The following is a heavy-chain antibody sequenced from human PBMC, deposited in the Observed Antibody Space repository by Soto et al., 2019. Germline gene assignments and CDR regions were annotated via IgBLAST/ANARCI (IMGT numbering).Heavy chain of an antibody. CDR3: ARDSGRLWYHYASGSADAFDI. Sequence: QLQLVQSGAEVKKPGASLKVSCKASGYTFTGYYMHWVRQAPGQGLEWMGWIHPNTGGTHYAQKCSGWGTMSRYTCISTAYRGLSRLRSDDTAVYYCARDSGRLWYHYASGSADAFDIWGQGTMVTVAS. D-gene: IGHD3-10*01. CDR1: GYTFTGYY. CDR2: IHPNTGGT. J-gene: IGHJ3*02. V-gene: IGHV1-2*04.